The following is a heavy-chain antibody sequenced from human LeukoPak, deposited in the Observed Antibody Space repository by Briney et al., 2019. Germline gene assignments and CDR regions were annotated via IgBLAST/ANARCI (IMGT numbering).Heavy chain of an antibody. CDR1: GFTFSDYN. Sequence: GGSLRLSCAASGFTFSDYNMTWIRQAPGKGLEWECVAYITSSGRSTLYADSVKGRFTISRDNAKNSLYLQMNSLRPEDTAVYYCARVLRSVLTGTDAFDIWGQGTRVTVSS. V-gene: IGHV3-11*04. CDR2: ITSSGRST. D-gene: IGHD2-21*02. J-gene: IGHJ3*02. CDR3: ARVLRSVLTGTDAFDI.